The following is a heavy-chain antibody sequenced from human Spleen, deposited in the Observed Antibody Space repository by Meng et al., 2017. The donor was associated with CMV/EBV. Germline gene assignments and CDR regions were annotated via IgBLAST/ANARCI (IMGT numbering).Heavy chain of an antibody. V-gene: IGHV1-69*05. CDR1: GGTFSSYA. J-gene: IGHJ4*02. CDR2: IIPIFGTA. D-gene: IGHD3-22*01. CDR3: ARGRRDSSGYYGY. Sequence: KASGGTFSSYAISWVRQAPGQGLEWMGGIIPIFGTANYAQKFQGRVTITTDESTSTAYMELSSLRSEDTAVYYCARGRRDSSGYYGYWGQGTLVTVSS.